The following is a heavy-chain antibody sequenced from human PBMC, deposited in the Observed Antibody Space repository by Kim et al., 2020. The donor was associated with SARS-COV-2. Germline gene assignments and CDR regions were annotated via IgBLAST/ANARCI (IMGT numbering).Heavy chain of an antibody. CDR3: AKRTSGWYLIDY. Sequence: GRSLRLSCAASGFSFSSYAMSWVRQAPGKGPEWVSAITGSSGKTHYADSVKGRFTISRDNSKNTLYLEMNSLRAEDTAVYYCAKRTSGWYLIDYWGQGTLVTVSS. CDR1: GFSFSSYA. CDR2: ITGSSGKT. J-gene: IGHJ4*02. D-gene: IGHD6-19*01. V-gene: IGHV3-23*01.